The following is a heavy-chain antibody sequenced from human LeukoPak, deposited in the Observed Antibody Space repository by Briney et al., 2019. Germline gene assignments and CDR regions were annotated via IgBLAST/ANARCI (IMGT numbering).Heavy chain of an antibody. D-gene: IGHD2-2*01. CDR3: ARGSRPDIVVVPAANCGMDV. CDR1: GFTFSSYW. V-gene: IGHV3-74*01. Sequence: GGSLRLSCGASGFTFSSYWMHWVRQAPGKGLVWISRINSDGSTTSYADSVKGRFTISRDNAKNTLYLQMNSLRAEDTAVYYCARGSRPDIVVVPAANCGMDVWGQGTTVTVSS. J-gene: IGHJ6*02. CDR2: INSDGSTT.